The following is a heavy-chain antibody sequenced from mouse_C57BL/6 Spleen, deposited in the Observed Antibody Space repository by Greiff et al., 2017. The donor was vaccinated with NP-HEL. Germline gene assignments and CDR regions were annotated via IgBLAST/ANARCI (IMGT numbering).Heavy chain of an antibody. CDR3: AREGYYGSSFVYLDY. Sequence: VQLVESGGGLVKPGGSLKLSCAASGFTFSSYAMSWVRQTPEKRLEWVATISAGGSYTYYPDNVKGRFTISRDNAKNNLYLQMSHLKSEDTAMYYGAREGYYGSSFVYLDYGGQGTTLTVSS. CDR1: GFTFSSYA. V-gene: IGHV5-4*01. J-gene: IGHJ2*01. D-gene: IGHD1-1*01. CDR2: ISAGGSYT.